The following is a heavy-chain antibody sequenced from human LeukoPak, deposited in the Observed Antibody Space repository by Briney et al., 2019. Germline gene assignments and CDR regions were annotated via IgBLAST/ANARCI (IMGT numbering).Heavy chain of an antibody. V-gene: IGHV3-23*01. CDR3: AKGSGSYLDDAFDI. CDR2: ISGSGGST. CDR1: GFTFSSYA. Sequence: GGSLRLSCAAAGFTFSSYAMSWVSQAPGKGLEWVSAISGSGGSTYYADSVKGRFTISRDNSKNKLYLQVNSLRAEDTAVYYCAKGSGSYLDDAFDIWGQGTMVTVSS. D-gene: IGHD1-26*01. J-gene: IGHJ3*02.